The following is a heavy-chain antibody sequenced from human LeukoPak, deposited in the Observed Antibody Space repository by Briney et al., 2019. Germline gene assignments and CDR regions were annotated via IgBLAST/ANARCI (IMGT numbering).Heavy chain of an antibody. D-gene: IGHD3-22*01. CDR2: FDPEDGET. Sequence: ASVKVSCKVSGYTLTELSMHWVRQAPGKGLEWMGGFDPEDGETIYAQKFLGRVTMTEDTSTDTAYMELSSLRSEDTAVYYCATRHYDSSGYYQSVGDYYFDYWGQGTLVTVSS. J-gene: IGHJ4*02. V-gene: IGHV1-24*01. CDR3: ATRHYDSSGYYQSVGDYYFDY. CDR1: GYTLTELS.